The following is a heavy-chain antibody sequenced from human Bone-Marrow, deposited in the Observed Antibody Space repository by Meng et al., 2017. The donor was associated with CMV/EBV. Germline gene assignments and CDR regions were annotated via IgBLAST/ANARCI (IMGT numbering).Heavy chain of an antibody. J-gene: IGHJ4*02. V-gene: IGHV1-2*02. Sequence: ASVKVSCKASGYTFTGYYMHWVRQAPGQGLEWMGWINPNSGGTNYAQKLQGRVTMTTDTSTSTAYMELRSLRSDDTAVYYCARDYKYYYGSGSFLPQGYWGQGTLVTVSS. CDR1: GYTFTGYY. CDR2: INPNSGGT. D-gene: IGHD3-10*01. CDR3: ARDYKYYYGSGSFLPQGY.